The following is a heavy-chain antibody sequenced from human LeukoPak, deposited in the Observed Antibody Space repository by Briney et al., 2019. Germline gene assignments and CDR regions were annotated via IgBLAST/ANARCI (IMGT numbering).Heavy chain of an antibody. J-gene: IGHJ6*02. CDR2: ISVYNGNI. V-gene: IGHV1-18*01. CDR3: ARESRGYRYGYYYYYDMDV. D-gene: IGHD5-18*01. Sequence: ASVKVSCTSSGYTFTSYGISWVRQAPGQGLGWMGLISVYNGNINYAQKFQGRVTMTTDTSTSTAYMELRSLRSDDTAVYYCARESRGYRYGYYYYYDMDVWGQGTTVTVSS. CDR1: GYTFTSYG.